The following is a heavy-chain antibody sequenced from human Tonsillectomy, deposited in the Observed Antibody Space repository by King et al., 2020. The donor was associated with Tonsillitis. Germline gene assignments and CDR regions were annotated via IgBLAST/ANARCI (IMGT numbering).Heavy chain of an antibody. V-gene: IGHV4-59*01. CDR3: ARGGYSGYVTFDY. D-gene: IGHD5-12*01. CDR2: IYYSGST. J-gene: IGHJ4*02. CDR1: GGSINNYD. Sequence: QLQESGPGLVKPSETLSLTCTVSGGSINNYDWSWIRQPPGKGLEWIGNIYYSGSTNYNASLKSRVTISVDTSKNQFSLKLSSVTAADTAVYYCARGGYSGYVTFDYWGQGTLVTVSS.